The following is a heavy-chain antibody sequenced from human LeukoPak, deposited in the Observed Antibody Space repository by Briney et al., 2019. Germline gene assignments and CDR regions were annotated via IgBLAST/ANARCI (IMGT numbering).Heavy chain of an antibody. CDR1: GFTFSAYA. CDR2: ISGSGGGT. J-gene: IGHJ4*02. V-gene: IGHV3-23*01. CDR3: AKDLGRYRNNYFDY. Sequence: PGGSLRLSCEASGFTFSAYAMTWVRQAPGQGLEWVATISGSGGGTYYADSVKGRFTISRDDSKNTLYLQMNSLRAEDTAVYYCAKDLGRYRNNYFDYWGQGTLVTVSS. D-gene: IGHD1-26*01.